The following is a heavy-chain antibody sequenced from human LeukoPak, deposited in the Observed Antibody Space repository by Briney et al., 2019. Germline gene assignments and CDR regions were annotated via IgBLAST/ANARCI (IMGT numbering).Heavy chain of an antibody. CDR3: AREATWGQWYFDL. CDR2: IAGDGGVK. CDR1: GFTFHDHG. V-gene: IGHV3-30*03. D-gene: IGHD6-19*01. J-gene: IGHJ4*02. Sequence: HPGGSLRLSCAASGFTFHDHGMDWVRQAPGKGLEWVAGIAGDGGVKQYADFVKGRFSLSRDNSKNTLFLQMNGLTVEDTAVYYCAREATWGQWYFDLWGQGAPVTVSS.